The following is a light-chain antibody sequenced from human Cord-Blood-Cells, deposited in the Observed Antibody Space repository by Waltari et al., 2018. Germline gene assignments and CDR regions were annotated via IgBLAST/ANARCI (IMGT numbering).Light chain of an antibody. CDR3: QQLNSYPRT. Sequence: IQLTQSPSSLSASVGDRVTITCRASQGISSYLAGYQQKPGNAPKLLIYAASTLQSGVPSRFSGSGSGTDFTLTISSLQPEDFATYYCQQLNSYPRTFGQGTKVEIK. V-gene: IGKV1-9*01. CDR2: AAS. J-gene: IGKJ1*01. CDR1: QGISSY.